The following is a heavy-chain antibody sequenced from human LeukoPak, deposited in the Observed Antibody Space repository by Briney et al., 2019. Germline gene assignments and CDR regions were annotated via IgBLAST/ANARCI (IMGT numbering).Heavy chain of an antibody. CDR2: IYSGGST. CDR1: GFTVSSNY. D-gene: IGHD6-13*01. V-gene: IGHV3-66*01. CDR3: ARDQYSSSWYYPAFDI. J-gene: IGHJ3*02. Sequence: GGSLRLSCAASGFTVSSNYMSWVRQAPGKGLEWVSVIYSGGSTYYADSVKGRFTISRDNSKNTLYLQMNSLRAEDTAVYYCARDQYSSSWYYPAFDIWGQGTMVTVSS.